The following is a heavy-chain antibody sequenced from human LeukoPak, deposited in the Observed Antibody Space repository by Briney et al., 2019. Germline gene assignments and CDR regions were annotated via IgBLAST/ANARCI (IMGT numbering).Heavy chain of an antibody. CDR3: ASASAAWYSGYDLRYGMDV. CDR2: IRYDGSNK. CDR1: GFTFSSYG. D-gene: IGHD5-12*01. Sequence: GGSLRLSCAASGFTFSSYGMHWVRQAPGKGLEWVAFIRYDGSNKYYADSVKGRFTISRDNSKNTLYLQMNSLRAEDTAVYYCASASAAWYSGYDLRYGMDVWGQGTTVTVSS. J-gene: IGHJ6*02. V-gene: IGHV3-30*02.